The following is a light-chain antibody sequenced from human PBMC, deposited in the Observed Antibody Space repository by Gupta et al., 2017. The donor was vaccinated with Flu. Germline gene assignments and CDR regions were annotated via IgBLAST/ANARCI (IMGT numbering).Light chain of an antibody. Sequence: GERATLSCRASQSVGSKLAWYQQKRGQAPRLLIYDTSTRATGIPAGFSGSGSGTEFTLTISSLQSEDFAVYYCQQYDDWPSTFGQGTRLEIK. CDR2: DTS. CDR1: QSVGSK. J-gene: IGKJ5*01. V-gene: IGKV3-15*01. CDR3: QQYDDWPST.